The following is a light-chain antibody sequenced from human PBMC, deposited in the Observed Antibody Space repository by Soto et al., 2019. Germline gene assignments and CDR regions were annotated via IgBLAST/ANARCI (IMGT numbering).Light chain of an antibody. V-gene: IGKV3-20*01. CDR3: QQYDSSPLFT. Sequence: EIVLTQSPGTLSLSPGERATLSCRASQSVSSGYLAWYQQKPGQAPRLLIYGASSRATGIPHRFSGSGARSDFTLTISRLESEDVAVYYCQQYDSSPLFTFGPGTKVHIK. CDR2: GAS. CDR1: QSVSSGY. J-gene: IGKJ3*01.